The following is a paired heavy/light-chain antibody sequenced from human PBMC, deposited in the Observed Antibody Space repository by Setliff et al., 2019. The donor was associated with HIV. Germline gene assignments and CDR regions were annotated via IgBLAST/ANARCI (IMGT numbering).Light chain of an antibody. V-gene: IGKV2-29*02. CDR2: EVS. Sequence: DIVMTQTPLSLSVTPGQPASISCKSSQSLLYSDGKTYLYWYLQKPGQSPQLLIYEVSSRFSGVPDRFSGSGSGTEFTLKISRVEAEDVGVYYCMQDISRPLTFGGGTKVEIK. J-gene: IGKJ4*01. CDR3: MQDISRPLT. CDR1: QSLLYSDGKTY.
Heavy chain of an antibody. Sequence: EVQLVESGGGLVQPGGSLRLSCAASGFTVSSNYMSWVRQAPGKGLEWVSVIYSGGSTYYADSVKGRFTISRDNSKNTLYLQMNSLRAEDTAVYYCASNSHPTADYYYYYYMDVWGKGTTVTVSS. CDR1: GFTVSSNY. CDR3: ASNSHPTADYYYYYYMDV. D-gene: IGHD2-2*01. V-gene: IGHV3-66*01. J-gene: IGHJ6*03. CDR2: IYSGGST.